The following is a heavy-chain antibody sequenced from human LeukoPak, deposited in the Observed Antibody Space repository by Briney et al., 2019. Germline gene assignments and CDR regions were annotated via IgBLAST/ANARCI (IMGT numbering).Heavy chain of an antibody. V-gene: IGHV3-74*01. D-gene: IGHD2-15*01. Sequence: GGSLRLSCAASGFTFSSYWMHWVRRAPGKGLVWVSRINSDGSSTSHADSVKGRFTISRDNAKNTLYLQMNSLRDEDTAVYYCARGSGASLGYWGRGTLVTVSS. J-gene: IGHJ4*02. CDR2: INSDGSST. CDR3: ARGSGASLGY. CDR1: GFTFSSYW.